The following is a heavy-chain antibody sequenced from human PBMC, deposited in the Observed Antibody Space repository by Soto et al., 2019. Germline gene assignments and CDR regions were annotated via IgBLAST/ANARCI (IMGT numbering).Heavy chain of an antibody. J-gene: IGHJ6*02. D-gene: IGHD6-19*01. CDR2: VMHDGSKT. CDR1: GFTFSSYW. CDR3: ARDHSSGWYGYYYYGMDV. V-gene: IGHV3-74*03. Sequence: GGSLRLSCAASGFTFSSYWMHWVRQAPGQGLVWVSHVMHDGSKTTYADSVKGRFTISRDNAKNAMFLQMNSLRAEDTAVYYCARDHSSGWYGYYYYGMDVWGQGTTVTVSS.